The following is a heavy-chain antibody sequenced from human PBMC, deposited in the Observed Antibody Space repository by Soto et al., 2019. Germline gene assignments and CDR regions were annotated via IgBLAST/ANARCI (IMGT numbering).Heavy chain of an antibody. Sequence: QVQLVQSGAEVKNPGASVKVSCKASGYTFTRYGIGWARQAPGQGLEWMGWINTYNGNTNYAQNVQGRVTLTTDTXXRTAYMALRSLRSNDTAIYYCAMVDVYVTPSPQDVWGQGTTVIVSS. D-gene: IGHD3-16*01. CDR1: GYTFTRYG. CDR3: AMVDVYVTPSPQDV. J-gene: IGHJ6*02. CDR2: INTYNGNT. V-gene: IGHV1-18*01.